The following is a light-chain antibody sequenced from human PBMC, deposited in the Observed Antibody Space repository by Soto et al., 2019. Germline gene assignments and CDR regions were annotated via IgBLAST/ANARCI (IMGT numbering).Light chain of an antibody. CDR3: ASFRSGTSLV. CDR2: EVN. J-gene: IGLJ1*01. CDR1: RSDIGDSNF. Sequence: QSALTQPASVSVSPRQSVTISCTGPRSDIGDSNFISWYQHSPGKAPRLLIYEVNNRPSGVSKRFSGSKAGNTASLTISGLLDDDEADYFCASFRSGTSLVFGSGTKVTVL. V-gene: IGLV2-14*01.